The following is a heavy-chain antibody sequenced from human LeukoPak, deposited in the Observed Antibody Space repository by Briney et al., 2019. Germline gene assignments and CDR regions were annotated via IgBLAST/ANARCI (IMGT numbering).Heavy chain of an antibody. CDR2: MNPNSGNT. J-gene: IGHJ4*02. D-gene: IGHD6-19*01. V-gene: IGHV1-8*01. Sequence: ASVTVSCKASGYTFTSYDINWVRQATGQGLEWMGWMNPNSGNTGYAQKFQGRVTMTRNTSISTAYMELSSLRSEDTAVYYCARARFIGRRFIAVAGTKKYYFDYWGQGTLVTVSS. CDR3: ARARFIGRRFIAVAGTKKYYFDY. CDR1: GYTFTSYD.